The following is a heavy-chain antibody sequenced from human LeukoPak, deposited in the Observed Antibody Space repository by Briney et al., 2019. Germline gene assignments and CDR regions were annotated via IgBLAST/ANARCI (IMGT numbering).Heavy chain of an antibody. D-gene: IGHD4-17*01. V-gene: IGHV1-46*03. CDR2: INPSGGST. CDR1: GYTFTSYN. J-gene: IGHJ6*02. CDR3: AREIRYGDSTVDV. Sequence: ASVKVSCKASGYTFTSYNMYWVRQAPGQGLEWMGIINPSGGSTSYAQKFQGRVTMTRDTSTSPVYMELSSLRSEDTAVYYCAREIRYGDSTVDVWGQGTTVTVSS.